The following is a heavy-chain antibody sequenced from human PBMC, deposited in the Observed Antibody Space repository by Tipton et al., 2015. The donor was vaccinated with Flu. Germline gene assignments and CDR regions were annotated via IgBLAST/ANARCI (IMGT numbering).Heavy chain of an antibody. CDR1: GGSISSGSYY. J-gene: IGHJ4*02. Sequence: TLSLTCTVSGGSISSGSYYWSWIQQPAGKGLVWIGRIYTSGSTNYNPSLKSRVTISVDTSKNQFSLTLSSVTAADTAVYYCARDNYDYVWGSYRYNYFDYWGQGTLVTVSS. CDR3: ARDNYDYVWGSYRYNYFDY. D-gene: IGHD3-16*02. V-gene: IGHV4-61*02. CDR2: IYTSGST.